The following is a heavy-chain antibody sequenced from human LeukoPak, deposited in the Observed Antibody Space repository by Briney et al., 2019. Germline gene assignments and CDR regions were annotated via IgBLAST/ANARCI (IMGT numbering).Heavy chain of an antibody. D-gene: IGHD3-22*01. V-gene: IGHV3-23*01. CDR2: ISGSGGST. J-gene: IGHJ4*02. CDR3: AKDNGMIVVCVGVDY. CDR1: GFTFSSYA. Sequence: GRSLRLSCAASGFTFSSYAMSWVRQAPGKGLEWVSAISGSGGSTYYADSVKGRFTISRDNSKNTLYLQMNSLRAEDTAVYYCAKDNGMIVVCVGVDYWGQGTLVTVSS.